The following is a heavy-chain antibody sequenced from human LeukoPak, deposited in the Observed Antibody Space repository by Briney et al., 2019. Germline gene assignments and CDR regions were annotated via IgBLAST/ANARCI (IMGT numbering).Heavy chain of an antibody. D-gene: IGHD5-12*01. J-gene: IGHJ4*02. V-gene: IGHV4-59*01. Sequence: SETLSLTCTVSGGSISSYYWSWIRQPPGKGLEWIGHIYYSGSTNYNPSLKSRVTISVDTSKNQFSLKLSSVTAADTAVYYCARGNDIVAYYFDYWGQGTLVTVSS. CDR2: IYYSGST. CDR1: GGSISSYY. CDR3: ARGNDIVAYYFDY.